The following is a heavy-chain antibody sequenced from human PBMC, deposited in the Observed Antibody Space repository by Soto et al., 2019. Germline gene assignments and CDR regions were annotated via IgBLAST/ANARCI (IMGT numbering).Heavy chain of an antibody. CDR1: GFTFSSYA. J-gene: IGHJ5*02. CDR2: ISGSGGST. V-gene: IGHV3-23*01. D-gene: IGHD2-15*01. CDR3: AKGVGYCSGGSCYSGWTNWFDP. Sequence: GGSLRLSCAASGFTFSSYAMSWVRQAPGKGLEWVSAISGSGGSTYYADSVKGRFTISRDNSKNTLYLQMNSLRAEDTAVYYCAKGVGYCSGGSCYSGWTNWFDPWGQGTLVTVSS.